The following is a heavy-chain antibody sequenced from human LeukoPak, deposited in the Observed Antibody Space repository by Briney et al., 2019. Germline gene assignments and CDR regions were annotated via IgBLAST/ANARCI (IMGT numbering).Heavy chain of an antibody. D-gene: IGHD1-1*01. Sequence: PGGSLRLSRAASGFTFKNYAMRWVRQAPGKGLEWVSSISPTGSTFYADSVKGRFTISRDNSQDTMYLQMNSLRVDDTAVYYCARDTTLGRTEYWGQGTLVTVAS. CDR3: ARDTTLGRTEY. V-gene: IGHV3-23*01. CDR1: GFTFKNYA. CDR2: ISPTGST. J-gene: IGHJ4*02.